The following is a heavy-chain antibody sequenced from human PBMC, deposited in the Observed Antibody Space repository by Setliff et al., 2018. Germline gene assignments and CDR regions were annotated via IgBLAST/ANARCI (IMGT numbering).Heavy chain of an antibody. J-gene: IGHJ4*02. V-gene: IGHV1-69*10. CDR1: GYIFTNYG. CDR3: AREGSQLQFLEPYYFDY. D-gene: IGHD3-3*01. Sequence: ASVKVSCKASGYIFTNYGINWVRQAPGQGLEWMGGIIPILGIANYAQKFQGRVTITADKSTSTAYMELRSLRSDDTAVYYCAREGSQLQFLEPYYFDYWGQGTLVTVSS. CDR2: IIPILGIA.